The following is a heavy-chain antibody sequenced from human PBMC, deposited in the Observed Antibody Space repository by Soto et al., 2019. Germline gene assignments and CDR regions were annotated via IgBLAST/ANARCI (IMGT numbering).Heavy chain of an antibody. CDR2: IDYSGST. V-gene: IGHV4-30-4*01. Sequence: QVQLQESGPGLVRPSQTLSLTCTVSGGSISSSDYYWTWIRQPPGKGLEWIGYIDYSGSTYYNPSLKSRATISVDTSKNQCSLTLTSMTAADTAVYFCARELTGYRYGPGEVYWGQGTLVTVSS. CDR3: ARELTGYRYGPGEVY. D-gene: IGHD5-18*01. J-gene: IGHJ4*02. CDR1: GGSISSSDYY.